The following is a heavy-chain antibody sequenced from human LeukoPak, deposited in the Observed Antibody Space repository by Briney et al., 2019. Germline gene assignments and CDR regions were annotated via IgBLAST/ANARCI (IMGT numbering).Heavy chain of an antibody. J-gene: IGHJ4*02. D-gene: IGHD6-25*01. CDR3: AREESGLVLGGLGY. CDR2: IQTDGSPK. CDR1: XXSFSRYG. V-gene: IGHV3-30*02. Sequence: GGSXRLXXXXXXXSFSRYGIHWVRQAPGKGLEWVTFIQTDGSPKYYANSVRGRFTITRDNSKNTVSLQMNSLRAEDAGVYYCAREESGLVLGGLGYWGQGTLVSVSS.